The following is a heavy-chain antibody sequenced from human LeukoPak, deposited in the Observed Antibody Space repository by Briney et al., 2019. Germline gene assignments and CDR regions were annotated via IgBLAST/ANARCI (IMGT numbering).Heavy chain of an antibody. CDR1: GFTFSFYA. D-gene: IGHD3-16*01. Sequence: GGALRLSCAASGFTFSFYAMSWVRQAPGKGLEWVSGMSTGGTSTYYADSVKGRFTTSRDNSKNTLYLHMDSLRAEDTAIYYWAKMRGIVITFGGVIFDSWGQGTLATVSS. J-gene: IGHJ4*02. CDR2: MSTGGTST. CDR3: AKMRGIVITFGGVIFDS. V-gene: IGHV3-23*01.